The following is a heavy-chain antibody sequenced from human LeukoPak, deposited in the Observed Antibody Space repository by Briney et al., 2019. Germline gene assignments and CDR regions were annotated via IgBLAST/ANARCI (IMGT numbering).Heavy chain of an antibody. CDR3: ARVAGHYFDY. V-gene: IGHV3-48*03. J-gene: IGHJ4*02. CDR2: ISSSGSTI. D-gene: IGHD6-19*01. Sequence: GGSLRLSCAASGLTFSSYEMNWVRQAPGKGLEWVSYISSSGSTIYYADSVKGRFTISRDNAKNSLSLQMNSLRAEDTAVYYCARVAGHYFDYWGQGTLVTVSS. CDR1: GLTFSSYE.